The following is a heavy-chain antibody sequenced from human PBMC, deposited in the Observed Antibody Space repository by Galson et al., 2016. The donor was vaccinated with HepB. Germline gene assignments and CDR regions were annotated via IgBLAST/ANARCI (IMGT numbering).Heavy chain of an antibody. V-gene: IGHV3-30*18. CDR2: ISRNPNNR. CDR3: ANDQSWELNDLES. CDR1: GFTFSNYG. D-gene: IGHD3-3*01. Sequence: SLRLSCAASGFTFSNYGMHWVRHAPGKGLEWVAVISRNPNNRFYADSVKGRFTISRDNSNNTLSLQMNGLRTDDTAVYYCANDQSWELNDLESWGQGTRVTVSS. J-gene: IGHJ5*02.